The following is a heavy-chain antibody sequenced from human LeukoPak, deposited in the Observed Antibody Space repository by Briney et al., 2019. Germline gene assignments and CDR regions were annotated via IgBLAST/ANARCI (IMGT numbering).Heavy chain of an antibody. CDR2: ISSSGSTI. J-gene: IGHJ4*02. V-gene: IGHV3-48*03. CDR1: GFTFSSYE. CDR3: AREKRWLQSNFDY. D-gene: IGHD5-24*01. Sequence: HSGGSLRLACAASGFTFSSYEMNWLRQAPGKGLEWVSYISSSGSTIYYADSVKGRFTISRDNAKNSLYLQMNSLRAEDTAVYYCAREKRWLQSNFDYWGQGTLVTVSS.